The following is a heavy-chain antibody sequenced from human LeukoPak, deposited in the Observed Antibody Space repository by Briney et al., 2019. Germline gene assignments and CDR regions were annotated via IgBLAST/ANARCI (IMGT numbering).Heavy chain of an antibody. CDR2: IGAGGTFT. CDR1: GFTFSSYA. Sequence: GGSLRLSCTASGFTFSSYAMNWVRQAPGKGLEWVSGIGAGGTFTYYADSVKGRFTIFRDNSRNTLYLQMNSLRADDTAVYYCAKDLVYTTFGYYFDYCGQGALVSAS. V-gene: IGHV3-23*01. D-gene: IGHD2/OR15-2a*01. CDR3: AKDLVYTTFGYYFDY. J-gene: IGHJ4*02.